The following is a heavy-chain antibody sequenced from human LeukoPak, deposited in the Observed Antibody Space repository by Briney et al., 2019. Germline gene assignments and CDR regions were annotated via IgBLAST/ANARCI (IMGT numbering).Heavy chain of an antibody. Sequence: SQTLSLTCTVSGGSISSGGYYWSWIRQPPGKGLEWIGYIYHSGSTYYNPSLKSRVTISVDRSKNQFSLKLSSVTAADTAVYYCARDYYELQHAFDIWGQGTTVIVSS. J-gene: IGHJ3*02. D-gene: IGHD3-16*01. CDR2: IYHSGST. V-gene: IGHV4-30-2*01. CDR3: ARDYYELQHAFDI. CDR1: GGSISSGGYY.